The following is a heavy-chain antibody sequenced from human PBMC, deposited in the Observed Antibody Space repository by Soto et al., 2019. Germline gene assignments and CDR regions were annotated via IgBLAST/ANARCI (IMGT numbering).Heavy chain of an antibody. J-gene: IGHJ4*02. V-gene: IGHV3-30*03. Sequence: QVQLVESGGGVVQPGRSLRLSCAASGFTFSSYCMHWVRQDPGKGLEWVAVISYDGSNKYYADSVKGRFTISRDNSKNTLYLQMNSLRAEGTDVYYCTHGGRAYCRGGSCSSLRNYWGQGTLVTVSS. CDR3: THGGRAYCRGGSCSSLRNY. CDR2: ISYDGSNK. CDR1: GFTFSSYC. D-gene: IGHD2-15*01.